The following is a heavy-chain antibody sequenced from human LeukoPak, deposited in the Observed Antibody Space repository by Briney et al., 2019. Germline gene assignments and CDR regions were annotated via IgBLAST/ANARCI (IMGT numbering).Heavy chain of an antibody. Sequence: GGSLRLSCAASGFIFSNYWMTWVRQAPGKGLEWVANIKQDGSEKYYVDSVKGRFTISRDNAKNSLYLQMNSLRAEDTAVYYCVRGMDIWGQGTMVTVSS. CDR1: GFIFSNYW. V-gene: IGHV3-7*03. CDR2: IKQDGSEK. CDR3: VRGMDI. J-gene: IGHJ3*02.